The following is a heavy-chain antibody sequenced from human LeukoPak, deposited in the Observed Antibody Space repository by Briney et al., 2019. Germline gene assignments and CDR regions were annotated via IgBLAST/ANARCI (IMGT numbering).Heavy chain of an antibody. CDR1: GYIFTTYG. CDR2: ISAYNGNP. Sequence: ASVKVSCKASGYIFTTYGISWVRQAPGQGLEWMGWISAYNGNPNYAQKLQGRVIMTTDTSTTTAYMELRSLRSDDTAVYYCARESGYCSNTSCYTDYWGQGTLVTVSS. V-gene: IGHV1-18*01. J-gene: IGHJ4*02. D-gene: IGHD2-2*02. CDR3: ARESGYCSNTSCYTDY.